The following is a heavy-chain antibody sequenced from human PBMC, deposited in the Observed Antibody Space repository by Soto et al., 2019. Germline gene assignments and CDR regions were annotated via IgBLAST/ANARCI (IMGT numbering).Heavy chain of an antibody. D-gene: IGHD1-1*01. V-gene: IGHV1-18*01. Sequence: QGQLVQSGVEVKKPGASVKVSCKASGYTFTDYGISWVRQAPGQGLEWMGWISAYNGNTNYEQNLQDTVTMTTDTSTSTAYMELRSLRSDDTAVYYCARDRSTHDYWGQGTLIAVSS. CDR1: GYTFTDYG. J-gene: IGHJ4*02. CDR2: ISAYNGNT. CDR3: ARDRSTHDY.